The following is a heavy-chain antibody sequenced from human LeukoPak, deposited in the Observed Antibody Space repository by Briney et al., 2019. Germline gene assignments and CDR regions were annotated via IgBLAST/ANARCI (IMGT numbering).Heavy chain of an antibody. Sequence: PGGSLRLSCAASGFTFSSYAMHWVRQAPGKGLEYVSAISSNGGSTYYANSVKGRFTISRDNSKNTLYLQMNSLRAEDTAVYYCARDGQGYYDILTGYYDYWGQGTLVTVSS. V-gene: IGHV3-64*01. D-gene: IGHD3-9*01. CDR1: GFTFSSYA. CDR2: ISSNGGST. CDR3: ARDGQGYYDILTGYYDY. J-gene: IGHJ4*02.